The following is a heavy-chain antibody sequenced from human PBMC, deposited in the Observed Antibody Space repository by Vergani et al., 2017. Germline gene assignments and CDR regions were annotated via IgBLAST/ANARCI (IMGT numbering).Heavy chain of an antibody. Sequence: QVQLQESGPGLVKPSETLSLTCAVSGYSISSGDYYWSWIRQPPGKGLEWIGYIYYSGSTYYNPSLKSRVTISVDTSKNQFSLKLSSVTAADTAVYYCARDHYGSGRNDAFDIWGQGTMVTVSS. V-gene: IGHV4-31*11. CDR3: ARDHYGSGRNDAFDI. CDR1: GYSISSGDYY. CDR2: IYYSGST. J-gene: IGHJ3*02. D-gene: IGHD3-10*01.